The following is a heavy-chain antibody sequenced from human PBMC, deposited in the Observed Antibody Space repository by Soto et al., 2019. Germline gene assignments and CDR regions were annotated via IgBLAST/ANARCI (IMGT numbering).Heavy chain of an antibody. V-gene: IGHV4-31*03. CDR2: IYYSGST. J-gene: IGHJ4*02. CDR3: ARSRRATTDY. CDR1: GGSISSGGYY. D-gene: IGHD5-12*01. Sequence: QVQLQESGPGLVKPSQTLSLTCTVSGGSISSGGYYWSWIRQHPGKGLEWIGYIYYSGSTYYNPSLKGGFTISVDRSKNQFPLKRSFVPATETAVYSCARSRRATTDYGGQGPLVTVSS.